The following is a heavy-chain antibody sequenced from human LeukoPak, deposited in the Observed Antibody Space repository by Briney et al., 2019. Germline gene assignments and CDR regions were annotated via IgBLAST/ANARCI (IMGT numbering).Heavy chain of an antibody. CDR1: GGSISNYF. D-gene: IGHD5-12*01. CDR2: IYSTGRS. Sequence: PSETLSLTCTVSGGSISNYFWSWVRQPAGKGLEWIGRIYSTGRSDYNLSLKSRITMSVDTSKNQFSLKLSSVTAADTAVYYCARDGPRSGYDLGHFDNLGQGTLVTASS. J-gene: IGHJ4*02. CDR3: ARDGPRSGYDLGHFDN. V-gene: IGHV4-4*07.